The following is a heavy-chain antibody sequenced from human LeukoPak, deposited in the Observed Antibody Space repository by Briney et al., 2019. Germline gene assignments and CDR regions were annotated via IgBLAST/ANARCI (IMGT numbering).Heavy chain of an antibody. CDR3: AGVGQWLAYYYGMDV. CDR1: GGTFSSYA. J-gene: IGHJ6*02. D-gene: IGHD6-19*01. CDR2: IIPILGIA. V-gene: IGHV1-69*04. Sequence: SVKVSCKASGGTFSSYAISWVRQAPGQGLEWMGRIIPILGIANYAQKFQGRVTITADKSTCTAYMELSSLRSEDTAVYYCAGVGQWLAYYYGMDVWGQGTTVTVSS.